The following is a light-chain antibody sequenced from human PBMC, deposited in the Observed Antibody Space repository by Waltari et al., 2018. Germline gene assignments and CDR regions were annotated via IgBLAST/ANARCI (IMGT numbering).Light chain of an antibody. V-gene: IGLV3-27*01. Sequence: SSELTQPSSVSVSPGQTARLTCSGDMLPKKYPQWFQQKPGQAPVLVLYQDSARPSGIPERFSGSSSGTTVTLTISGAQVEDEADYYCYSTTDNNLGVFGPGTRVTVL. CDR2: QDS. CDR3: YSTTDNNLGV. J-gene: IGLJ1*01. CDR1: MLPKKY.